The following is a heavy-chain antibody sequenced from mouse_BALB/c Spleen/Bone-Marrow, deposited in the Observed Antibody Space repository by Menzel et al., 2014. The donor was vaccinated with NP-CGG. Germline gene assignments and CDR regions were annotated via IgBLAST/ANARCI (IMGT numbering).Heavy chain of an antibody. CDR1: GYAFSNYG. CDR2: IYPGDGET. CDR3: ASVYDYGRGYAMDY. D-gene: IGHD2-4*01. Sequence: QVHVKQSGAELVRPGSSVKISCKASGYAFSNYGMNWVKQRPGQGLEWIGQIYPGDGETNYNGEFEGRVTLTADKSSSTAYMQVSSLTSEGSAVYFCASVYDYGRGYAMDYWGQGTSVTVSS. J-gene: IGHJ4*01. V-gene: IGHV1-80*01.